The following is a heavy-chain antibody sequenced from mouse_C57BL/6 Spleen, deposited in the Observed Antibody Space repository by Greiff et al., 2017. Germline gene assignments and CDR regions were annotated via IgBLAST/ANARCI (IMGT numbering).Heavy chain of an antibody. CDR3: VPSYYGKGGDFPYAMDY. V-gene: IGHV14-2*01. CDR2: IDPEDGET. Sequence: VQLKQSGAELVKPGASVKLSCTASGFNIKDYYMHWVKQRTEQGLEWIGRIDPEDGETKYAPKFRGKATITADTSSTTAYLQLSSLTSEDTAVDYGVPSYYGKGGDFPYAMDYWGQGTSVTVSS. J-gene: IGHJ4*01. CDR1: GFNIKDYY. D-gene: IGHD2-1*01.